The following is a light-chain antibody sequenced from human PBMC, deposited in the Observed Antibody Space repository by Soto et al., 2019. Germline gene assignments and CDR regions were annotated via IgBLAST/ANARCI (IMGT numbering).Light chain of an antibody. Sequence: DIVRTQSPLSLPVTPGVPATISCRSSQSLLHSNGYNCLDWYLLKPGQSPQLLIYFGSYRAPGVPDRISGSGSGTDFTLKISRVEAEDVGLYYCMQALQTPLTFGGGTMVEIK. V-gene: IGKV2-28*01. CDR2: FGS. CDR3: MQALQTPLT. CDR1: QSLLHSNGYNC. J-gene: IGKJ4*01.